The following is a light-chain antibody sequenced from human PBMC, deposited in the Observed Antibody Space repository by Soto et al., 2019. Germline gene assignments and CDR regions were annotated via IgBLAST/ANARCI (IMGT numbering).Light chain of an antibody. Sequence: DTQMTQSPATLSTFVGDRVTITCRASQSMSVSLAWYQQKPGKAPKLLIYDASYLEGGVPSRFSGSGSGTEFTLTISSLHPDDFATYYCQQYNSYSPYMFGQGTKLEI. J-gene: IGKJ2*01. CDR1: QSMSVS. V-gene: IGKV1-5*01. CDR2: DAS. CDR3: QQYNSYSPYM.